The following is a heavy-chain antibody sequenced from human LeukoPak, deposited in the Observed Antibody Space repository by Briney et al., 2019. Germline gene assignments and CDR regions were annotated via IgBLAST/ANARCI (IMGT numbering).Heavy chain of an antibody. J-gene: IGHJ6*02. CDR2: ISSSSSYI. Sequence: GGSLRLSCAASGFTFSSYSMNWVRQAPGKGLEWVSSISSSSSYIYYADSVKGRFTISRDNAKNSLYLQMNSLRAEDTAVYYCARVRANYDILTTGRVDVWGQGTTVTVSS. V-gene: IGHV3-21*01. D-gene: IGHD3-9*01. CDR1: GFTFSSYS. CDR3: ARVRANYDILTTGRVDV.